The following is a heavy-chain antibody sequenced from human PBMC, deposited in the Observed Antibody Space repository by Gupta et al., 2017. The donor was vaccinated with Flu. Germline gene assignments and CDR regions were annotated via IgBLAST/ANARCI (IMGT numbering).Heavy chain of an antibody. CDR2: ITRDGTRI. V-gene: IGHV3-9*01. J-gene: IGHJ4*02. CDR3: AKAHQASTDNFKWDFFDS. Sequence: FEDYAMYWVRQPPGKGLEWVSGITRDGTRIGYADSVEGRFTVSRDNAKSLMFLQMNSLTTEDSAFYFCAKAHQASTDNFKWDFFDSWGQGTRVTVSS. D-gene: IGHD1-26*01. CDR1: FEDYA.